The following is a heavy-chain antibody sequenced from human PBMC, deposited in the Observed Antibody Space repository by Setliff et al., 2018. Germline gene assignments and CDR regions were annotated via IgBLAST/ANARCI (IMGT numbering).Heavy chain of an antibody. Sequence: PGGSLRLSCGASGFTYNNDWVSWVRQAPGKGLEWLASINPDGSEKYYVDSVKGRFTISRDSAKNSLSLQMNSLRTEDTAVYYCFGAGTCSYWGQGTQVTVSS. D-gene: IGHD3-10*01. CDR3: FGAGTCSY. CDR1: GFTYNNDW. CDR2: INPDGSEK. J-gene: IGHJ4*02. V-gene: IGHV3-7*01.